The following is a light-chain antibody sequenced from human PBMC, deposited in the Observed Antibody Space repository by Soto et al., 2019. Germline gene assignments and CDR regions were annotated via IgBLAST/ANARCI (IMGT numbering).Light chain of an antibody. V-gene: IGKV1-5*03. CDR2: KAS. CDR3: QHDNSYSEA. CDR1: QTISSW. J-gene: IGKJ1*01. Sequence: DIQMTQSPSTLSGSVGDRVTITCRASQTISSWLAWYQQKPGKAPKLLIYKASTLKSGVPSRFSGSGSGTEFTLTISSLQPDDFATYYCQHDNSYSEAFGQGPKVDI.